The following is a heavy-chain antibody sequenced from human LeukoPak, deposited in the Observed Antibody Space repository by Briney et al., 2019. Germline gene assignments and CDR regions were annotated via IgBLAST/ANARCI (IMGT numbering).Heavy chain of an antibody. V-gene: IGHV4-59*12. Sequence: SETLSLTCTVSGGSISSYYWSWIRQPPGKGLEWIGYIYYSGSTYYNPSLKSRVTISVDTSKNQFSLKLSSVTAADTAVYYCARVSGGNCFDYWGQGTLVTVSS. CDR2: IYYSGST. CDR1: GGSISSYY. D-gene: IGHD4-23*01. CDR3: ARVSGGNCFDY. J-gene: IGHJ4*02.